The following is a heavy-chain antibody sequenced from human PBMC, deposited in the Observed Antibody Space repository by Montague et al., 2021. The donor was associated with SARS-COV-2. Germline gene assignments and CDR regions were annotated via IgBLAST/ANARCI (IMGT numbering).Heavy chain of an antibody. J-gene: IGHJ4*02. Sequence: SETLSLTCTVSGCSITSYYWIWIRQPAGKSLECIGLIYTSWRTNYNPSLKSRVTMSVDTSRKQFSLKLTSVTAADTAVYYCAVGYGSGSYSSWCQGTLVTVSS. CDR2: IYTSWRT. V-gene: IGHV4-4*07. CDR1: GCSITSYY. D-gene: IGHD3-10*01. CDR3: AVGYGSGSYSS.